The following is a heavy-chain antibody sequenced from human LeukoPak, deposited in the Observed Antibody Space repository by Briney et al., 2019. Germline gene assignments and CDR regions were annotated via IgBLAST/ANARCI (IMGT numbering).Heavy chain of an antibody. Sequence: ASVKVSCKASGYTFTSYGISWVRQAPGQGLEWMGWISAYNGNTNYAQKLRGRVTMTTDTSTSTAYMELRSLRSDDTAVYYCARVALELLSFDYWGQGTLVTVSS. V-gene: IGHV1-18*01. D-gene: IGHD2/OR15-2a*01. CDR3: ARVALELLSFDY. CDR1: GYTFTSYG. J-gene: IGHJ4*02. CDR2: ISAYNGNT.